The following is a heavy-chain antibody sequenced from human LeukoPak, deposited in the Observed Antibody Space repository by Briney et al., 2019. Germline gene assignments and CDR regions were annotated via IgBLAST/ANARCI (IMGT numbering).Heavy chain of an antibody. D-gene: IGHD3-22*01. CDR1: GFTFSMYA. CDR2: ISSDRDT. J-gene: IGHJ4*02. Sequence: PGGSLRLSCAASGFTFSMYAMHWVRQAPGKGLEFVSAISSDRDTYYANSVRGRFTISRDNSKNTLYLQMNSLRAEDTAVYYCAKDSSVYHYDSRNFDYWGQGTLVTVSS. V-gene: IGHV3-64*01. CDR3: AKDSSVYHYDSRNFDY.